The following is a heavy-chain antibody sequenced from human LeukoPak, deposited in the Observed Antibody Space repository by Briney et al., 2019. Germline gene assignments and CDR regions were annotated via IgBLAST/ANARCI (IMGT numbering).Heavy chain of an antibody. Sequence: GGSLRPSCAASGFTFSRFWMSWVRQAPGKGLEWVANIKQDGSEKYYVESVKGRFTISRDNAKNSLYLQMNSLRAEDTAVYYCARVPSDYWGQGTLVTVSS. CDR2: IKQDGSEK. CDR3: ARVPSDY. CDR1: GFTFSRFW. J-gene: IGHJ4*02. V-gene: IGHV3-7*02.